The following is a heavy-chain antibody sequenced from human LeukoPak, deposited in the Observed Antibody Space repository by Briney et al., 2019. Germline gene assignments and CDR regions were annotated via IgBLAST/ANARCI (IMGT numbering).Heavy chain of an antibody. J-gene: IGHJ6*02. Sequence: SVKVSCKVSGGTFASYAISWVRQAPGQGLEWMGRIIPMFGTANYAQKFQGRVTVTADESTSTAYMELSSLRSEDRAVYYCARDGDHYGSGGYSPKNYGMDAWGQGTTVTVSS. CDR2: IIPMFGTA. D-gene: IGHD3-10*01. V-gene: IGHV1-69*13. CDR1: GGTFASYA. CDR3: ARDGDHYGSGGYSPKNYGMDA.